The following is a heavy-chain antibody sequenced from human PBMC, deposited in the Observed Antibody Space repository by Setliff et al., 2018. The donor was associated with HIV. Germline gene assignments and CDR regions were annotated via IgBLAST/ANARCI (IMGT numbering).Heavy chain of an antibody. CDR2: MYSAGHI. V-gene: IGHV3-53*01. CDR1: GFSVSNHY. CDR3: TRGGEYFYY. Sequence: GGSLRLSCAASGFSVSNHYMNWVRQAPGKGPEWRSIMYSAGHIYYADSVKGQFTISRDNSKTTLYLQMNSLRAEDSAVYYCTRGGEYFYYWGQGNLVTVSS. D-gene: IGHD3-16*01. J-gene: IGHJ4*02.